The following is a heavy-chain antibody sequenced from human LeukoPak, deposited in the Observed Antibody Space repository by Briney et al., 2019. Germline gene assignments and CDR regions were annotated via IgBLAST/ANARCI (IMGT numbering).Heavy chain of an antibody. CDR3: ASSPAISNY. D-gene: IGHD2/OR15-2a*01. CDR1: GFTFSSYG. Sequence: GGSLRLSCAASGFTFSSYGMHWVRQAPGKGLEWVAVIWYDGSNKYYADSVKGRFTVSRDNSKNTLYLQMNSLRADDTAVYYCASSPAISNYWGQGTLVTVSS. CDR2: IWYDGSNK. J-gene: IGHJ4*02. V-gene: IGHV3-33*01.